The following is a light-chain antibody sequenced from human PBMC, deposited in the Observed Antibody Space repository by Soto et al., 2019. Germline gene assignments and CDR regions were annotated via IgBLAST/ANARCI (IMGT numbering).Light chain of an antibody. CDR2: DVS. Sequence: QSVLTQPASVSGSPGQSIAISCIGSSSDVGGYNYVSWHQQHPGKAPKVVIYDVSNRPSGVSDRFSGSKSGNTASLTISGLQAEDVADYYCSSYTSSSIYVFGTGTKVTVL. V-gene: IGLV2-14*01. CDR3: SSYTSSSIYV. CDR1: SSDVGGYNY. J-gene: IGLJ1*01.